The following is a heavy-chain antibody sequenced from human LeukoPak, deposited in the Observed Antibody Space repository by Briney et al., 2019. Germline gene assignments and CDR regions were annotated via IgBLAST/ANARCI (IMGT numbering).Heavy chain of an antibody. CDR1: GFTVSSNY. D-gene: IGHD4-17*01. CDR2: IYDGGKT. Sequence: GGSLRLSCAAPGFTVSSNYMSWVRQAPGKGLEWVSIIYDGGKTYYADSVKGRLTISRDNSKNTLYLQMNSLRAEDTAVYYCTRLYYGAIDYWGQGTLVTVSS. V-gene: IGHV3-53*01. CDR3: TRLYYGAIDY. J-gene: IGHJ4*02.